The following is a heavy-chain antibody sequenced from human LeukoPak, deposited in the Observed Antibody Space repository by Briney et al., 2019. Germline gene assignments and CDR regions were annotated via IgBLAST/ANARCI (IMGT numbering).Heavy chain of an antibody. Sequence: PSETLSLTCTVSGGSISSSSYYWGWIRQPPGKGLEWIGSIYYSGSTYYNPSLKSRVTISVDTSKNQFSLKLSSVTAADTAVYYCARHVLKPEYYYDSSGYYPYYFDYWGQGTLVTVSS. D-gene: IGHD3-22*01. CDR1: GGSISSSSYY. CDR3: ARHVLKPEYYYDSSGYYPYYFDY. V-gene: IGHV4-39*01. J-gene: IGHJ4*02. CDR2: IYYSGST.